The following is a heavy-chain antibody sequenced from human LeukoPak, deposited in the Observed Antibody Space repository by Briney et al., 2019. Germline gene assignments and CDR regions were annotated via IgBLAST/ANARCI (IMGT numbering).Heavy chain of an antibody. D-gene: IGHD3-10*01. CDR1: GFTFDDYA. V-gene: IGHV3-43D*04. CDR2: ISWDGGST. J-gene: IGHJ6*03. CDR3: AKDHYQPSDYYYYYYMDV. Sequence: GGSLRLSCAASGFTFDDYAMHWVRQAPGKGLEWVSLISWDGGSTYYADSVKGRFTISRDNSKNSLYLQMNSLRAEDTALYYCAKDHYQPSDYYYYYYMDVWGKGTTVTVSS.